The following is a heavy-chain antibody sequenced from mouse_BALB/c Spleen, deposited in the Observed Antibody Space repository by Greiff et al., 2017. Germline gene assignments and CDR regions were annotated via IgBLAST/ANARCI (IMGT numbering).Heavy chain of an antibody. V-gene: IGHV1S22*01. Sequence: LQQPGSELVRPGASVKLSCKASGYTFTSYWMHWVKQRHGQGLEWIGNIYPGSGSTNYDEKFKSKGTLTVDTSSSTAYMHLSSLTSEDSAVYYCTRGRHYGNLYYFDYWGQGTTLTVSS. J-gene: IGHJ2*01. CDR3: TRGRHYGNLYYFDY. CDR2: IYPGSGST. CDR1: GYTFTSYW. D-gene: IGHD2-1*01.